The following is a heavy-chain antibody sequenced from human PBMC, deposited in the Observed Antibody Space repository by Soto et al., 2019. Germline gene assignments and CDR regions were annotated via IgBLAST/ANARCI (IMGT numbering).Heavy chain of an antibody. J-gene: IGHJ5*01. CDR3: ARHAWLES. CDR1: GFNVNSNS. V-gene: IGHV3-53*01. CDR2: MHSDGIT. Sequence: HPGGSLRLSCAASGFNVNSNSMNWVRQAPGKGLEWLSVMHSDGITAYAGSVKGRFTVSRDNSENTFFLQMNSLRAEDTAVYYCARHAWLESWGQGTLVTVSS.